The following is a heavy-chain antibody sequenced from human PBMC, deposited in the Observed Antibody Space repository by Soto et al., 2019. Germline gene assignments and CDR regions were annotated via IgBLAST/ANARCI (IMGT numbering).Heavy chain of an antibody. CDR1: GGSVSSGSYY. CDR3: ARDRSGTSGNYYYYYGMDV. J-gene: IGHJ6*02. D-gene: IGHD1-7*01. Sequence: SETLSLTCTVSGGSVSSGSYYWSWIRQPPGKGLEWIGYIYYSGSTNYNPSLRSRITISVDASKNQFSLKLSSVTAADTAVYYCARDRSGTSGNYYYYYGMDVWGQGTTVTVSS. CDR2: IYYSGST. V-gene: IGHV4-61*01.